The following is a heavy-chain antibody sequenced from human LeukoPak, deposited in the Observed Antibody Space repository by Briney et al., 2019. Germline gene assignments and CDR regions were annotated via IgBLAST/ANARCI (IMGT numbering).Heavy chain of an antibody. CDR2: IYSSGST. CDR1: GGSMSSYY. V-gene: IGHV4-59*01. Sequence: SETLSLTCTVSGGSMSSYYWNWVRQPPGKGLEWIGNIYSSGSTDYNPSLKSRVTISLDTSKFQFSLRLNSVTAADTAVYYCARDDPNASGYFYRFNWFDPWGQGTLVTVSS. J-gene: IGHJ5*02. D-gene: IGHD3-10*01. CDR3: ARDDPNASGYFYRFNWFDP.